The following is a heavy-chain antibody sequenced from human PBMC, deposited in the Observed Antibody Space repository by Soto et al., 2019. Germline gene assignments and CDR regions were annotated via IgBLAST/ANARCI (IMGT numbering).Heavy chain of an antibody. V-gene: IGHV3-11*01. CDR2: INGDGTII. CDR3: ARDQAVRAFDV. Sequence: QMQLVESGGDLVKPGGSLRLSCAASGFIFSDYYMSWIRQAPGKGLEWVSYINGDGTIIYFADSVRGRFTISKDNAKNSLYLQMNSLRAEDTAVYYCARDQAVRAFDVWGQGTMVTVSS. D-gene: IGHD4-17*01. CDR1: GFIFSDYY. J-gene: IGHJ3*01.